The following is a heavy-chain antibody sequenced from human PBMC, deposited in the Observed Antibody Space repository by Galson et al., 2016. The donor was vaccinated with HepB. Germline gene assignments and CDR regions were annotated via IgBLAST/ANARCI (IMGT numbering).Heavy chain of an antibody. J-gene: IGHJ4*02. V-gene: IGHV3-72*01. Sequence: LRLSCAASGFILTDHFVDWVRQAPATGLEWVGRSRNRGSGYSTQYAASVKGRFTMSRDYSMNSLYLQRKSLKTEDTAVHYCAGWHYDGSIFHPFDCWGQGTLVSVSS. CDR3: AGWHYDGSIFHPFDC. D-gene: IGHD3-22*01. CDR2: SRNRGSGYST. CDR1: GFILTDHF.